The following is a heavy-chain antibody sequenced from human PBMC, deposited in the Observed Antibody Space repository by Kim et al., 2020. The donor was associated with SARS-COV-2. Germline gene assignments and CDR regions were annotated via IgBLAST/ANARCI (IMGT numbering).Heavy chain of an antibody. V-gene: IGHV3-11*04. J-gene: IGHJ4*02. CDR2: ISSSGSTI. CDR3: ARAAKKYYYDSSGPDY. Sequence: GGSLRLSCAASGFTFSDYYMSWIRQAPGKGLEWVSYISSSGSTIYYADSVKGRFTISRDNAKNSLYLQMNSLRAEDTAVYYCARAAKKYYYDSSGPDYWGQGTLVTVSS. D-gene: IGHD3-22*01. CDR1: GFTFSDYY.